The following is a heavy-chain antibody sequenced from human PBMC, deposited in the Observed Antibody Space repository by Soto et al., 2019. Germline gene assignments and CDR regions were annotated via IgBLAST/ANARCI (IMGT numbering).Heavy chain of an antibody. V-gene: IGHV3-15*07. CDR1: GFTFSNVW. D-gene: IGHD6-19*01. CDR2: IKSETDGGTI. CDR3: TPLALKYNSDWYPLSD. Sequence: EVQLVESGGGLVKPGGSLRLSCAGSGFTFSNVWMNWVRQAPGKGLEWVGRIKSETDGGTIDYAAPVKGRFTISRDDSNTTLYLQMNSLKTEDTATYYCTPLALKYNSDWYPLSDWGQGTRVTVSS. J-gene: IGHJ4*02.